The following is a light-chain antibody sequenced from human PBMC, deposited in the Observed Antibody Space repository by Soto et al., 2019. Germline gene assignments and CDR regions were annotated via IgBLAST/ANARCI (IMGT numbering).Light chain of an antibody. CDR2: DVS. V-gene: IGLV2-14*03. CDR3: YSYTSSSTHV. Sequence: QSALTQPASVSGSPGQSITISCTGTSSDVGAYNYVSWYQQHPGKAPKLMVCDVSNRPSGVSDRFSGSKSGNTASLTISWLLAEDEADYYCYSYTSSSTHVFGTGTQRTVL. CDR1: SSDVGAYNY. J-gene: IGLJ1*01.